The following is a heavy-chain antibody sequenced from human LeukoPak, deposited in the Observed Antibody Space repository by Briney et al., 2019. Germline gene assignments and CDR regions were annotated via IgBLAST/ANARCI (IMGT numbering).Heavy chain of an antibody. CDR3: ARGDDSSGPL. D-gene: IGHD3-22*01. J-gene: IGHJ4*02. CDR1: GGSFSGYY. V-gene: IGHV4-34*01. CDR2: INHSGST. Sequence: PSETLSLTCAVYGGSFSGYYWSWIRQPPGKGLEWIGEINHSGSTNYNPSLKSRVTISVDTSKNQFSLKLSSVTAADTAVYYCARGDDSSGPLWGQGTLVTVSS.